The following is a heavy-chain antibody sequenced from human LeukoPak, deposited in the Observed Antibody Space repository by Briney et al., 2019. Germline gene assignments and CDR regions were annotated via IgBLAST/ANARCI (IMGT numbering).Heavy chain of an antibody. J-gene: IGHJ4*02. D-gene: IGHD3-16*02. CDR2: ISSNSSYI. V-gene: IGHV3-21*04. CDR3: AKDTIKWGSYRYFDY. Sequence: GGSLRLSCAASGFTFSSYSMNWVRQAPGKGLEWVSSISSNSSYIYYADSVKGRFTISRDNAKNSLYLQMNSLRAEDTAVYYCAKDTIKWGSYRYFDYWGQGTLVTVSS. CDR1: GFTFSSYS.